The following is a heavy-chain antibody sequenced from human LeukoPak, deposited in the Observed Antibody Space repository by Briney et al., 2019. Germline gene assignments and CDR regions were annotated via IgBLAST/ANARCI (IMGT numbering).Heavy chain of an antibody. J-gene: IGHJ3*02. Sequence: ASVKVSCKASGCTFKNYAINWVRQAPGQGLEWMGVILPIFGTTNYAQKFQGRVTITADESTSTAYMKMSSLRSEDTAVYYCGRVSCGGNCYSLIGTFDIWGQGTMVTVSS. V-gene: IGHV1-69*13. CDR2: ILPIFGTT. CDR3: GRVSCGGNCYSLIGTFDI. CDR1: GCTFKNYA. D-gene: IGHD2-15*01.